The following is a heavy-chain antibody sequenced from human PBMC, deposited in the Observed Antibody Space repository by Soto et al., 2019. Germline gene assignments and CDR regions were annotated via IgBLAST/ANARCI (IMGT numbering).Heavy chain of an antibody. CDR3: VRAPEQRPFDY. CDR2: TNSDGSRV. Sequence: EVQLVESGGGLVQPGGSLRLSCAASGFTLSDNWIHWVRRVPGKGLVWVSRTNSDGSRVTYADSVKGRFTLSRDNAKYTWFLQMDSLSGEDTAMYYCVRAPEQRPFDYWGQGTLVTVSS. V-gene: IGHV3-74*03. CDR1: GFTLSDNW. J-gene: IGHJ4*02. D-gene: IGHD6-25*01.